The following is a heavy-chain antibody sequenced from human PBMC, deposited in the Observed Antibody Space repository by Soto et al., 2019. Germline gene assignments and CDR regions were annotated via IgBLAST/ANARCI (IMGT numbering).Heavy chain of an antibody. CDR1: GFTFDDFA. Sequence: EVQLVESGGGWVQPGRSLRLSCAASGFTFDDFAMHWVRQAPGKGLEWVSGINWNSGDINYADSVKGRFTISRDNAKNSLYLQMNSLRAEDTALYYCAKDYAGYYYYIDVWGKGTTVTVSS. V-gene: IGHV3-9*01. CDR2: INWNSGDI. J-gene: IGHJ6*03. CDR3: AKDYAGYYYYIDV.